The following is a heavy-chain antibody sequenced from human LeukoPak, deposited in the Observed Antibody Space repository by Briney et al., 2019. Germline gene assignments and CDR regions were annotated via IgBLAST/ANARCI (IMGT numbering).Heavy chain of an antibody. V-gene: IGHV3-7*01. Sequence: GGSLRLSCAASGFTFSSYWMSGVRQAPGKGLEWVANIKQDGREKYYVDSMKGRFTISRDNAKNSLYLQMNSLRAEDTAVYYCARDLYYGSGTPPYSFDYWGQGTLVTVSS. CDR3: ARDLYYGSGTPPYSFDY. J-gene: IGHJ4*02. CDR1: GFTFSSYW. CDR2: IKQDGREK. D-gene: IGHD3-10*01.